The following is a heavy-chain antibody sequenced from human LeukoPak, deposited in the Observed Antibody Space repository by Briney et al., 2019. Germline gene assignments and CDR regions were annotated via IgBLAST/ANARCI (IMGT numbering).Heavy chain of an antibody. CDR2: IRSKANSYAT. CDR1: GFTFSGSA. D-gene: IGHD3-10*02. CDR3: AKGWNARGVIITGGPFDP. Sequence: GGSLRLSCAASGFTFSGSAMHWVRQASGKGLEWVGRIRSKANSYATAYAASVKGRFTISRDDSKNTLYLQMNSLRAEDTAVYYCAKGWNARGVIITGGPFDPWGQGTLVTVSS. V-gene: IGHV3-73*01. J-gene: IGHJ5*02.